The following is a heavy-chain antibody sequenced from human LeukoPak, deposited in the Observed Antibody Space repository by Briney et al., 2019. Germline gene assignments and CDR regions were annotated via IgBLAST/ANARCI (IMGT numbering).Heavy chain of an antibody. Sequence: GGSLRLSCAATGFIFSSYSMNWVRQAPGKGLEWVSYISSSSTTIHYADSVKGRFTIPRDNAKNSLYLQMNSLRDEDTAVYYCARTGNLDYWGQGTLVTVSS. CDR1: GFIFSSYS. CDR2: ISSSSTTI. V-gene: IGHV3-48*02. J-gene: IGHJ4*02. CDR3: ARTGNLDY.